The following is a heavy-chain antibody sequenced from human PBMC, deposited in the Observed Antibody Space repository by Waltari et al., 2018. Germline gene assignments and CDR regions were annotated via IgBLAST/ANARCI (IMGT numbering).Heavy chain of an antibody. CDR2: INHSGST. CDR1: GGSFSGYY. Sequence: QVQLQQWGAGLLKSSETLSLTCAVYGGSFSGYYWSWIRQPPGKGLEWIGEINHSGSTNYNPSLKSRVTISVDTSKNQFSLKLSSVTAADTAVYYCARYCSGGSCYNWFDPWGQGTLVTVSS. CDR3: ARYCSGGSCYNWFDP. D-gene: IGHD2-15*01. V-gene: IGHV4-34*01. J-gene: IGHJ5*02.